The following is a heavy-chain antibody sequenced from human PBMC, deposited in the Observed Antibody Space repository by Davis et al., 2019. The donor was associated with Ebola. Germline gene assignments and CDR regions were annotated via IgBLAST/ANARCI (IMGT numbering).Heavy chain of an antibody. CDR3: ATNSSSSPWFDP. V-gene: IGHV4-39*07. J-gene: IGHJ5*02. Sequence: PSETLSLTCSVSRDSMTGSYYYWAWIRQPPGMRLEWIATVYYIGTTYYNPSLQSRVTISLDTSKNQFSLHLASVTAADTAVYYCATNSSSSPWFDPWGQGTLVTVSS. D-gene: IGHD6-6*01. CDR1: RDSMTGSYYY. CDR2: VYYIGTT.